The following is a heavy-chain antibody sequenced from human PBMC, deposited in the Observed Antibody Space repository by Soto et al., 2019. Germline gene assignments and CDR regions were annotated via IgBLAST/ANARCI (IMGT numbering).Heavy chain of an antibody. CDR2: ISGSGGST. J-gene: IGHJ6*02. V-gene: IGHV3-23*01. CDR1: GVNFGGYA. Sequence: PVRFMRDWYTASGVNFGGYAMSWVRQAQRKGLEWVSAISGSGGSTYYADSVKGRYTISRDNSKNTLYLQMSSLRAEDTAVYYCAKDRISNWYYYYGMDVWGQGPTVTVS. CDR3: AKDRISNWYYYYGMDV. D-gene: IGHD4-4*01.